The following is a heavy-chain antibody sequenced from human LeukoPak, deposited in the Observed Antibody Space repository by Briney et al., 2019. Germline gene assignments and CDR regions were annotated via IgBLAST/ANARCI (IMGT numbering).Heavy chain of an antibody. CDR1: GFTFGDYA. CDR2: IRSKAYGGTT. CDR3: TRVYSSVWYRIIDY. D-gene: IGHD6-19*01. V-gene: IGHV3-49*04. Sequence: GGSLRLSCTASGFTFGDYAMSWVRQAPGKGLEWVGFIRSKAYGGTTEYAASVKGRFTISRDDSKSIAYLQMNSLKTEDTAVYYCTRVYSSVWYRIIDYWGQGTLVTVSS. J-gene: IGHJ4*02.